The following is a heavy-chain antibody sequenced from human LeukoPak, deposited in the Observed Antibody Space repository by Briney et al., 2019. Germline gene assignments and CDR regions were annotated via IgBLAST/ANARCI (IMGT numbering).Heavy chain of an antibody. J-gene: IGHJ5*02. CDR1: GGSITSHS. D-gene: IGHD3-3*01. CDR2: IYHSGSA. Sequence: SGTLSLTCSVSGGSITSHSWSWIRQPPGKGLEWIGYIYHSGSADYNPSLKSRVTISVDTSKKQVSLELRSVTAADTAVYFCARRWTTSDYYTVLDPWGQGTLVTVSS. V-gene: IGHV4-59*11. CDR3: ARRWTTSDYYTVLDP.